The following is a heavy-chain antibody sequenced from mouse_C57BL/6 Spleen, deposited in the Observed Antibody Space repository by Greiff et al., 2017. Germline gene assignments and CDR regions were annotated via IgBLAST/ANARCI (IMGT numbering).Heavy chain of an antibody. V-gene: IGHV1-54*01. Sequence: VQVVESGAELVRPGTSVKVSCKASGYAFTNYLIEWVKQRPGQGLEWIGVINPGSGGTNYNEKFKGKATLTADKSSSTAYMQLSSLTSEDSAVYYCASRGKLYGSSLAYWGQGTLVTVSA. D-gene: IGHD1-1*01. CDR3: ASRGKLYGSSLAY. CDR1: GYAFTNYL. J-gene: IGHJ3*01. CDR2: INPGSGGT.